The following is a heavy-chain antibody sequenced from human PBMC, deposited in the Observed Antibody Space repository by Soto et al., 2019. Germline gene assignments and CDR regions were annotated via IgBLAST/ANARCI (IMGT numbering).Heavy chain of an antibody. CDR1: GGSFSGYY. D-gene: IGHD1-26*01. J-gene: IGHJ4*02. V-gene: IGHV4-34*01. Sequence: QVQLQQWGAGLLKPSETLSLTCAVYGGSFSGYYWSWIRQPPGKGLEWIGEINHSGSTNYNPSLKSRVTISVDTSKNQFSLKLSSVTAADTAVYYCARSPAVGATRLDYWGQGTLVTVSS. CDR3: ARSPAVGATRLDY. CDR2: INHSGST.